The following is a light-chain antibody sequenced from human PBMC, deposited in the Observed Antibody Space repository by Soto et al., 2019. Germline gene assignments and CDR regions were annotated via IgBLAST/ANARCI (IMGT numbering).Light chain of an antibody. CDR1: SSNIGSNY. J-gene: IGLJ3*02. Sequence: QSVLTQPPSASGTPGQRVTISCSGISSNIGSNYVYWYQQLPGTAPKLRIYRNNQRPSGVPDGFSGSKAGTSASLAISGLRSGDESDYYCAAWDDSLSGLCVFGGGTQLTV. CDR2: RNN. CDR3: AAWDDSLSGLCV. V-gene: IGLV1-47*01.